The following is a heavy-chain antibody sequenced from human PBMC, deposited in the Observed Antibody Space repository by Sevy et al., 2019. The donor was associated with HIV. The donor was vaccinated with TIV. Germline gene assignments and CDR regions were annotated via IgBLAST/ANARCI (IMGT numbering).Heavy chain of an antibody. CDR1: GGSVSSGSYY. J-gene: IGHJ6*02. Sequence: SETLSLTCTVSGGSVSSGSYYWSWIRQPPGKGLEWIGYIYYSGSTNYNPSLKSRVTISVDTSKNQFSLKLGSVTAADTALYYCARDRYYYDSSGYHYYYGMDVWGQGTTVTVSS. CDR2: IYYSGST. CDR3: ARDRYYYDSSGYHYYYGMDV. V-gene: IGHV4-61*01. D-gene: IGHD3-22*01.